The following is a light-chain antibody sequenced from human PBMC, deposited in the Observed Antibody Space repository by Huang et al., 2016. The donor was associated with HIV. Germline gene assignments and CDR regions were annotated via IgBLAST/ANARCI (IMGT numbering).Light chain of an antibody. CDR2: GAS. CDR1: QSVSRSY. J-gene: IGKJ5*01. Sequence: EIVLTQSPGTLSLSPVERATLSCRARQSVSRSYLARYQQRPGQAPRLVIYGASSRATGIPDRFRGSGSGTDFTLTISRLEPEDFAMYYCQQFGNSPITFGQGTRLDIK. CDR3: QQFGNSPIT. V-gene: IGKV3-20*01.